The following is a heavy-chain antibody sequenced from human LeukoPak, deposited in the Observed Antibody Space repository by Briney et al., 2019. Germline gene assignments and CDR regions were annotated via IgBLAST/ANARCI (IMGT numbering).Heavy chain of an antibody. CDR1: GGSISSYY. CDR2: IYYSGST. CDR3: ARGGGGGYYYYYMDV. V-gene: IGHV4-59*01. J-gene: IGHJ6*03. Sequence: SETLSLTCTVSGGSISSYYWSWIRQPPGKGLEWIGYIYYSGSTNYNPSLKSRVTISVDTSKNQFSLKLGSVTAADTAVYYCARGGGGGYYYYYMDVWGKGTTVTVSS. D-gene: IGHD2-21*01.